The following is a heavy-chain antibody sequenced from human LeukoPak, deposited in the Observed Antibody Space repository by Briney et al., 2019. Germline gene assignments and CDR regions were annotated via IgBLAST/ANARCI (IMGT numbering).Heavy chain of an antibody. CDR2: IIPIFATA. J-gene: IGHJ4*02. CDR3: ARDQVSDSGGYPRYYLDY. D-gene: IGHD6-25*01. Sequence: SVKVSCKASGGTFNTYAISWVRQAPGQGLEWMGGIIPIFATANYAQKFQGRVTITTDESTSTAYMELTSLRSEDTDVYYCARDQVSDSGGYPRYYLDYWGQGTLVTVSS. V-gene: IGHV1-69*05. CDR1: GGTFNTYA.